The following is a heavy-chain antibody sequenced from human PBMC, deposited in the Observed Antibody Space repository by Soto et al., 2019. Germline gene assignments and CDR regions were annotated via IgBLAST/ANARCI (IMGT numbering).Heavy chain of an antibody. V-gene: IGHV1-69*02. J-gene: IGHJ6*02. D-gene: IGHD3-10*01. CDR1: GGTFSSYT. Sequence: QVQLVQSGAEVKMPGSSVKVSCKASGGTFSSYTISWVRQAPGQGLEWMGRIIPILGIANYAQKFQGRVTITADKSTSTAYMELSSLRSEDTAVYYCQVSMVRGLGGMDVWGQGTTVTVSS. CDR2: IIPILGIA. CDR3: QVSMVRGLGGMDV.